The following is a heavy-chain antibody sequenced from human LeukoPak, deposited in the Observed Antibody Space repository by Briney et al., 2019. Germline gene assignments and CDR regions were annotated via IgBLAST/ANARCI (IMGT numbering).Heavy chain of an antibody. CDR3: ARDLNSDYYDSSGYSLFDY. D-gene: IGHD3-22*01. CDR2: INPNSGGT. J-gene: IGHJ4*02. V-gene: IGHV1-2*02. CDR1: GYTFTNYY. Sequence: ASVKVSCKASGYTFTNYYMHWLRQAPGQGLEWMGWINPNSGGTNYAQKFQGRVTMTRDTSISTAYMELSRLRSDDTAVYYCARDLNSDYYDSSGYSLFDYWGQGTLVTVSS.